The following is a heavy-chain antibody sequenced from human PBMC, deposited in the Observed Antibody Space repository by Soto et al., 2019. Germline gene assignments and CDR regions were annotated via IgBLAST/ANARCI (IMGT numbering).Heavy chain of an antibody. V-gene: IGHV1-69*01. J-gene: IGHJ4*02. CDR1: GGTFSSYR. D-gene: IGHD6-13*01. CDR2: IVPIRRAA. Sequence: QVQLVQSGAEVKKTGSSVRVSCKASGGTFSSYRLNWLRQAPGHGLEWVGGIVPIRRAAEYAQGFQGRVTITADETTRTSYMELRRLKSQDTAGYYCVRASGAQLSSSWGQGTLVTVSS. CDR3: VRASGAQLSSS.